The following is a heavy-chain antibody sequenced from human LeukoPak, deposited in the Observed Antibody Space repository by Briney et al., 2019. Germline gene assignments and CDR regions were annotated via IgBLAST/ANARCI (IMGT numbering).Heavy chain of an antibody. V-gene: IGHV4-34*01. CDR3: ARAYSPVSNGSHSLFDP. D-gene: IGHD1-26*01. J-gene: IGHJ5*02. Sequence: SETLSPTCAVYGESFSGYYWVWIRQPPGKGLEWIGEINHSGSTSYNPSLKSRVTISEDTSKNQFSLNVNSVTAADTAIYYCARAYSPVSNGSHSLFDPWGQGTLVTVSS. CDR2: INHSGST. CDR1: GESFSGYY.